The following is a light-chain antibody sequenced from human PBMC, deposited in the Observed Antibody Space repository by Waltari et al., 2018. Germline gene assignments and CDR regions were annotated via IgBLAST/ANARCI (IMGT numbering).Light chain of an antibody. CDR1: QSVSSF. J-gene: IGKJ4*01. CDR3: QQRSNWPSLS. Sequence: EIVLTQSPATLSLSPGERATLSCRASQSVSSFLAWFQQKPGQAPRLLIFDASKRATDIPARFSATGSGTDFTLTISSLEPEEFAVYYCQQRSNWPSLSFGGGTKVEIK. CDR2: DAS. V-gene: IGKV3-11*01.